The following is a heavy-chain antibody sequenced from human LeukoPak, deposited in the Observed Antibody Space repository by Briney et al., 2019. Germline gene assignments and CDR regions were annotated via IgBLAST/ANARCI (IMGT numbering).Heavy chain of an antibody. Sequence: PGGSLRLSCAASGFTFSSYEMNWVRQAPGKGLEWVSYISSSGSTIYYADSVRGRFTVSRDNAKNSLYLQMNSLRAEDTAVYYCARDDWNYDYWGQGTLVTVSS. CDR3: ARDDWNYDY. CDR2: ISSSGSTI. D-gene: IGHD1-7*01. V-gene: IGHV3-48*03. CDR1: GFTFSSYE. J-gene: IGHJ4*02.